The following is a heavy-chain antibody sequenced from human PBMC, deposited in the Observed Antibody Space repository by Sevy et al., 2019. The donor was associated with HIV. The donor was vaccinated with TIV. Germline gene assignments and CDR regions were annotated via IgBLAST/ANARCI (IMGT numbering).Heavy chain of an antibody. J-gene: IGHJ6*02. D-gene: IGHD3-10*01. CDR2: IKQDGSEK. Sequence: GESLKISCAASGFTFSSYWMSWVRQAPGKGLEWVANIKQDGSEKYYVDSVKGRFTISRDNAKNSLYLQMNSLRAEDTAVYYCARGLVRGVIYSYYYYYGMDVWGQGTTVTVSS. CDR3: ARGLVRGVIYSYYYYYGMDV. V-gene: IGHV3-7*01. CDR1: GFTFSSYW.